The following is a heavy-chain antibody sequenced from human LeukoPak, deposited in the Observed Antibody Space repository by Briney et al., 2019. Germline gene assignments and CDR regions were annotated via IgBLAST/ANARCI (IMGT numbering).Heavy chain of an antibody. V-gene: IGHV4-4*07. CDR2: IYTSGST. Sequence: SETLSLTCTVSGGSISSYYWSWIRQPAGKGLEWIGRIYTSGSTNYNPSLKSRVTMSVDTSKNQFSLKLSSVTAADTAVYYCGRGWIVVVSDAFDIWGQGTMVTVSS. CDR3: GRGWIVVVSDAFDI. D-gene: IGHD3-22*01. CDR1: GGSISSYY. J-gene: IGHJ3*02.